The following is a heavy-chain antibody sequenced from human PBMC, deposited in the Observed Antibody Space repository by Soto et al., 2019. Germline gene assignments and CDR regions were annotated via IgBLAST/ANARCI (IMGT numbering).Heavy chain of an antibody. CDR2: ISAYNGNT. Sequence: GASVKVSCKASGYTFTGYGISWVRQAPGQGLEWMGWISAYNGNTNYAQKLQGRVTMTTDTSTSTAYMELRSLRSDDTAVYYCAIDVFPPLGYSIDYRGPGTLVTVSS. CDR3: AIDVFPPLGYSIDY. V-gene: IGHV1-18*01. CDR1: GYTFTGYG. D-gene: IGHD2-21*01. J-gene: IGHJ4*02.